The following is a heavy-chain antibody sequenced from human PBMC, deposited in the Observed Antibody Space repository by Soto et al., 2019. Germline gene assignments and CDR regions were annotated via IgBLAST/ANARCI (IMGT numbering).Heavy chain of an antibody. Sequence: QVQLVQSGAEVKKPGASVKVSCKASGYTFTGYYMHWVRQAPGQGLEWMGWINTNSGGTNYAQKFQGWVTMTRDTSISTAYMELSRLGSDDTAVYFCATGYCSGGSCYETFDFWGQGTLVTVSS. D-gene: IGHD2-15*01. CDR3: ATGYCSGGSCYETFDF. J-gene: IGHJ4*02. CDR1: GYTFTGYY. CDR2: INTNSGGT. V-gene: IGHV1-2*04.